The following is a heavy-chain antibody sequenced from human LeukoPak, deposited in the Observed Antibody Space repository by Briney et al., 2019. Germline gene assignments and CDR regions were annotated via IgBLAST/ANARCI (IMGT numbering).Heavy chain of an antibody. J-gene: IGHJ5*02. V-gene: IGHV4-39*07. CDR2: IYYSGST. D-gene: IGHD5-12*01. Sequence: SETLSLTCTVSGGSISSSSYYWGWIRQPPGKGLEWIGSIYYSGSTYYNPSLKSRVTISVDTSKNQFSLKLSSVTAADTAVYYCARGRTTIDPWGQGTLVTVSS. CDR1: GGSISSSSYY. CDR3: ARGRTTIDP.